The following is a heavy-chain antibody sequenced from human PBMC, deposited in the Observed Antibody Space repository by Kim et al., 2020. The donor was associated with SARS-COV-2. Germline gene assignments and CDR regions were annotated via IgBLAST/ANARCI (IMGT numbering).Heavy chain of an antibody. CDR3: ARGDFWSGPFDY. V-gene: IGHV4-59*08. CDR2: IYYGERT. D-gene: IGHD3-3*01. CDR1: GGSISSYY. Sequence: SETLSLTCTVSGGSISSYYWTWIRQPPGKGLEWIGYIYYGERTNYNPSLKSRVTISVDTSKNQFSLKLSSVTAADTAVYYCARGDFWSGPFDYWGQGTLVTVSS. J-gene: IGHJ4*02.